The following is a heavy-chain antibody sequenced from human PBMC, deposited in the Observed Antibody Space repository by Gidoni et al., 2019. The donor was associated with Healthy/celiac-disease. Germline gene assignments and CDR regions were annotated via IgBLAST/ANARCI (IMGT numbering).Heavy chain of an antibody. CDR3: TTDGSHSYGDSAFDY. V-gene: IGHV3-15*01. J-gene: IGHJ4*02. Sequence: EVQLVESGGGLVKPGGSLRLSCAASGFTFSNAWMSWVRQAPGKGLEWVGRFKSKTDGGTTDYAAPVKGRFTISREDSKNTLYLQMNSLKTEDTAVYYCTTDGSHSYGDSAFDYWGQGTLVTVSS. D-gene: IGHD4-17*01. CDR1: GFTFSNAW. CDR2: FKSKTDGGTT.